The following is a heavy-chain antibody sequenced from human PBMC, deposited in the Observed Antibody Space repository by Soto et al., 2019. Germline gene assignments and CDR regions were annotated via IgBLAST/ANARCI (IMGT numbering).Heavy chain of an antibody. V-gene: IGHV3-33*06. D-gene: IGHD2-2*01. CDR2: IWYDGSNK. Sequence: QVQLVESGGGVVQPGRSLRLSCAASGVTFSSYGMHWVRQAPGKGLEWVAVIWYDGSNKYYADSVKGRFTISRDNSKNTLYLQMNSLRAEDTAVYYCAKDRTSGFFVNYYGMDVWGQGTTVTVSS. J-gene: IGHJ6*02. CDR1: GVTFSSYG. CDR3: AKDRTSGFFVNYYGMDV.